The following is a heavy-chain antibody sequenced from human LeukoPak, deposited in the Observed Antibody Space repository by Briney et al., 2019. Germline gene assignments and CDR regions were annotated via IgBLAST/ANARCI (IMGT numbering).Heavy chain of an antibody. CDR1: GFMFDRYW. CDR2: IKSDASEE. J-gene: IGHJ4*02. CDR3: ARQPQHEASFDY. Sequence: GGSLRLSCVASGFMFDRYWMSWVRQAPGKGLEWVANIKSDASEEKYLDSVMGRFKISRGNVEDSLFLQMNSLRAEDTAVYFCARQPQHEASFDYWGQGALVAVSS. V-gene: IGHV3-7*01.